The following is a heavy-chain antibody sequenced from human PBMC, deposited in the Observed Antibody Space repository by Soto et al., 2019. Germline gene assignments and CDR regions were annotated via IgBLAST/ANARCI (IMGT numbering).Heavy chain of an antibody. Sequence: SLRLSCAASGFTFDDYAMHWVRQAPGKGLEWVSGISWNSGSIGYADSVKGRFTISRDNAKNSLYLQMNSLRAEDTALYYCAKDAPGPVPAVAGTPLLDWGQGTLVTVSS. CDR3: AKDAPGPVPAVAGTPLLD. CDR1: GFTFDDYA. J-gene: IGHJ4*02. CDR2: ISWNSGSI. D-gene: IGHD6-19*01. V-gene: IGHV3-9*01.